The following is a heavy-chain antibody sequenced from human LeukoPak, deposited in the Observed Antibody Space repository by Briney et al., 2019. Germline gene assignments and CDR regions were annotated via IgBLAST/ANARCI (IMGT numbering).Heavy chain of an antibody. V-gene: IGHV3-23*01. CDR1: GFTSSDYT. J-gene: IGHJ4*02. Sequence: GGSLRLSCAASGFTSSDYTMNWVRQAPGKGLEWVSGISVSDGSTYCADSVKGRFTMSRDNSNNMLFLQMNSLRAEDTAVYYCAKDRYCSSTNCPYDYWGQGTLVAVSS. CDR2: ISVSDGST. CDR3: AKDRYCSSTNCPYDY. D-gene: IGHD2-2*01.